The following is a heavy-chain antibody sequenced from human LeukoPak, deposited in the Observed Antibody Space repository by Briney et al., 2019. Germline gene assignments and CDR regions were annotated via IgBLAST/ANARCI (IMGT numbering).Heavy chain of an antibody. CDR2: IYHSGGT. Sequence: PSETLSLTCAVSGGSISSSNWWSWVRQPPGKGLEWIGEIYHSGGTNYNPSLKSRVTISVDKSKNQFSLKLSSVTAADTAVYYCARDGGDYGSGSYRNWFDPWGQGTLVTVSS. D-gene: IGHD3-10*01. CDR3: ARDGGDYGSGSYRNWFDP. V-gene: IGHV4-4*02. J-gene: IGHJ5*02. CDR1: GGSISSSNW.